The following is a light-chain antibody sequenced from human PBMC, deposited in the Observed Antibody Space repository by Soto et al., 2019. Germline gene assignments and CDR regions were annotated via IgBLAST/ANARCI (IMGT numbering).Light chain of an antibody. V-gene: IGKV1-33*01. J-gene: IGKJ5*01. CDR1: QDISNY. CDR2: DAS. CDR3: QQYSPLIT. Sequence: DIQMTQSPSSLSASVGDRFTITCQASQDISNYLNWYQQKLGKAPKLLIYDASNLETGVPSRFSGSGSGTDFTFTISSLQPEDIATYYCQQYSPLITFGQGTRLEIK.